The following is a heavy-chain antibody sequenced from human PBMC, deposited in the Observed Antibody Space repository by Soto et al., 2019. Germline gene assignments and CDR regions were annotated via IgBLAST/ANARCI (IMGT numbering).Heavy chain of an antibody. CDR1: EFSFSPYW. J-gene: IGHJ3*02. D-gene: IGHD4-17*01. V-gene: IGHV5-51*01. CDR3: TRYHGYGGNSELFDI. Sequence: GEYLTVSSKGSEFSFSPYWNAWVRQRPGEGLKWMGIIYPDDSRTTYSPSFQGQVTISADKSINTAYLQWSSLKASDTAMYYCTRYHGYGGNSELFDICGQRTRDTVSS. CDR2: IYPDDSRT.